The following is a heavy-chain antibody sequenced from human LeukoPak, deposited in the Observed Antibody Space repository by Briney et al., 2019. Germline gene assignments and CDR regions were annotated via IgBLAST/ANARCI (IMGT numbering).Heavy chain of an antibody. Sequence: GGSLRLSCAASGFTFSSFAMSWVRQAPGKGLEWVSVISDSGGTTFYADSVKGRFTISRDNSKNTLYLQMNSLRAEDTAVYYCAKEASGYGYYFDYWGQGTLVTVSS. J-gene: IGHJ4*02. CDR1: GFTFSSFA. V-gene: IGHV3-23*01. D-gene: IGHD3-10*01. CDR2: ISDSGGTT. CDR3: AKEASGYGYYFDY.